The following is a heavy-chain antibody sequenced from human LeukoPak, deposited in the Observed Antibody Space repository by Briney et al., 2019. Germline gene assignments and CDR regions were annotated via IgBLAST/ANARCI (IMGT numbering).Heavy chain of an antibody. CDR2: IRRKGQSYTT. Sequence: GGSLRLSCAASGFTFSDYIMDWLRQAPGKGLEWIGRIRRKGQSYTTEYAASVKGRFTISRDDSESSLYLHMNSLKTEDTAVYYCSRDGGEGGSSAFDIWGQGTMVTVSS. CDR1: GFTFSDYI. V-gene: IGHV3-72*01. CDR3: SRDGGEGGSSAFDI. J-gene: IGHJ3*02. D-gene: IGHD2-15*01.